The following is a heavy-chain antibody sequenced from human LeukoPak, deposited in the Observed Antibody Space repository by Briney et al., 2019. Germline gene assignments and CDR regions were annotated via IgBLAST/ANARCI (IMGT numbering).Heavy chain of an antibody. Sequence: GGSLRLSCEGSGFIFSNYWMSWVRQAPGKGLEWVANIQQHGSETYYGDSVKGRFTISRDNAKNSLYQQMNSLRAEDTAVYYCATYSSSNGREFQYWGQGTLVTVSS. CDR2: IQQHGSET. J-gene: IGHJ1*01. CDR3: ATYSSSNGREFQY. D-gene: IGHD2-2*01. V-gene: IGHV3-7*01. CDR1: GFIFSNYW.